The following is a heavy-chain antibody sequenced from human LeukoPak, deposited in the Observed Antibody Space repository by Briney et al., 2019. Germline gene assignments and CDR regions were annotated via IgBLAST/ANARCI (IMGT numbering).Heavy chain of an antibody. CDR2: ISAYNGNT. CDR3: ARRPPSLTPAAMFAWSDP. CDR1: GYTFTSYG. V-gene: IGHV1-18*04. Sequence: PRASVKVSCKASGYTFTSYGISWVRQAPGQGLEWMGWISAYNGNTNYAQKLQGRVTMTTDTSTSTAYMELRSLRSDDTAVYYCARRPPSLTPAAMFAWSDPWGQGTLVTVSS. D-gene: IGHD2-2*01. J-gene: IGHJ5*02.